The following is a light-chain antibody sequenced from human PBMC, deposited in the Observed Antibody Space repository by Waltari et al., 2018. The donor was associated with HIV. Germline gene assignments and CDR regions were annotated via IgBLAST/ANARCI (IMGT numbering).Light chain of an antibody. CDR1: SSNIGRHP. J-gene: IGLJ2*01. CDR3: AAWDDSLDGPV. Sequence: QPVLTQPPSASGTPGQRVIISCSGSSSNIGRHPVSWYQHPPGATPTLLILGNNHRSSGVPDRFSGSKSATSASLAISGLRSVDEADYSCAAWDDSLDGPVFGGGTKLTVL. V-gene: IGLV1-44*01. CDR2: GNN.